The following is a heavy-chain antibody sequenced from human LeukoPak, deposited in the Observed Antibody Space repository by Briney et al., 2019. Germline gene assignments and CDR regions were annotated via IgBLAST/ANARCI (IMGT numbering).Heavy chain of an antibody. CDR3: ARDATASPYFHWFDN. CDR1: GFTFSSYA. J-gene: IGHJ4*02. CDR2: ISSGDRT. V-gene: IGHV3-23*01. Sequence: GGSLRLSCAASGFTFSSYAMNWVRQAPGKGLEWVAGISSGDRTFHAESVKGRFTISRDKSKDTLYLQMNSLRAEDTAVYYCARDATASPYFHWFDNWGQGTQVIVSS. D-gene: IGHD3-9*01.